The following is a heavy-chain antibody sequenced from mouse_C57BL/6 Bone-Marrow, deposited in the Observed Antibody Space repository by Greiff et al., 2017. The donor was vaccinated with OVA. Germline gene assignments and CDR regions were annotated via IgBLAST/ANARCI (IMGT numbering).Heavy chain of an antibody. J-gene: IGHJ2*01. CDR3: ARCLFLYYFDY. Sequence: VQLQQSGPELVKPGASVKISCKASGYTFTDYYMNWVKQSHGKSLEWIGDINPNNGGTSYNQKFKGKATLTVDKSSSTAYMELRSLTSEDSAVYYCARCLFLYYFDYWGQGTTLTVSS. CDR2: INPNNGGT. V-gene: IGHV1-26*01. CDR1: GYTFTDYY.